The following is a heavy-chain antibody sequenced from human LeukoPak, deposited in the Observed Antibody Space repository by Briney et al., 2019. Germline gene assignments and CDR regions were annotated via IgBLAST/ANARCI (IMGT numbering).Heavy chain of an antibody. CDR2: IYTSGST. V-gene: IGHV4-4*07. Sequence: PSETLSLTCAVSGGSISSYYWSWIRQPAGKGLEWIGRIYTSGSTNYNPSLKSRVTMSVDTCKNQFSLKLSPVTAADTAVYYCAREGSPGLWFDPWGQGTLVTVS. J-gene: IGHJ5*02. D-gene: IGHD2-15*01. CDR3: AREGSPGLWFDP. CDR1: GGSISSYY.